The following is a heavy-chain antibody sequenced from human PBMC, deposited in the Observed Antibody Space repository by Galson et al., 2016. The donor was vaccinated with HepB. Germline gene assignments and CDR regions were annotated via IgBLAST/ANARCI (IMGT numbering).Heavy chain of an antibody. CDR2: LSFDENNE. Sequence: SLRLSCAASGFTFRNYAMHWVRQGPGKGLEWVAVLSFDENNEYYADSVKGRFIISRDISKNTLYLQMRSLRAEDTAVYYCVRDVKQKFYDYWGQGTRVTVSS. D-gene: IGHD6-13*01. CDR3: VRDVKQKFYDY. J-gene: IGHJ4*02. CDR1: GFTFRNYA. V-gene: IGHV3-30-3*01.